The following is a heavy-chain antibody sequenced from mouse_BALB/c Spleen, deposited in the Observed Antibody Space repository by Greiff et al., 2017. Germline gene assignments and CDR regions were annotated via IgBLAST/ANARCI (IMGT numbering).Heavy chain of an antibody. D-gene: IGHD2-4*01. V-gene: IGHV5-6-5*01. CDR3: AQIYYDYDEFAY. CDR1: GFTFSSYA. Sequence: DVHLVESGGGLVKPGGSLKLSCAASGFTFSSYAMSWVRQTPEKRLEWVASISSGGSTYYPDSVKGRFTISRDNARNILYLQMSSLRSEDTAMYYCAQIYYDYDEFAYWGQGTLVTVSA. CDR2: ISSGGST. J-gene: IGHJ3*01.